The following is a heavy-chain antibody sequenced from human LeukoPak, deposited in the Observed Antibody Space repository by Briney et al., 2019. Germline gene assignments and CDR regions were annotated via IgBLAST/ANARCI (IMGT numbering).Heavy chain of an antibody. CDR2: IYQSGRT. V-gene: IGHV4-38-2*02. Sequence: PSETLSLTCTVSGYSISSGYYWGWIRQPPGKGLEWIGSIYQSGRTYYNPSLKSRVTISVDTSKNQFPLKLSSVTAADTAVYYCARHGYSSGWFRGDAFDIWGQGTMVTVSS. J-gene: IGHJ3*02. CDR1: GYSISSGYY. D-gene: IGHD6-19*01. CDR3: ARHGYSSGWFRGDAFDI.